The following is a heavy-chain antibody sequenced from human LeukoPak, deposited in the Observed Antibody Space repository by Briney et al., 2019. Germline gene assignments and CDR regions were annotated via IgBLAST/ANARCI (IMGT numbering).Heavy chain of an antibody. J-gene: IGHJ6*02. CDR2: IYPGNSDT. V-gene: IGHV5-51*01. CDR1: GYSFTSYW. CDR3: ARFVPPRYCGGDCYFPNYYYHGMDV. D-gene: IGHD2-21*02. Sequence: GESLKISCKGSGYSFTSYWIGWVRQMPGKGLEWMGIIYPGNSDTRYSPSFQGQVTISADKSISTAYLQWSSLKASDTAMYYCARFVPPRYCGGDCYFPNYYYHGMDVWGQGTTVTVS.